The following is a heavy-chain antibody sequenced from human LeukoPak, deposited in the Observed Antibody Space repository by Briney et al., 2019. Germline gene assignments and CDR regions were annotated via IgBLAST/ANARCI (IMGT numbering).Heavy chain of an antibody. CDR2: IVVGSGNT. V-gene: IGHV1-58*01. CDR3: AADGQRGRFDY. CDR1: GFTXTSSA. D-gene: IGHD3-16*01. J-gene: IGHJ4*02. Sequence: ASVTVSCKSSGFTXTSSAVQGVRQARGQRREWIGWIVVGSGNTNYAQKFQERVTVTRDMSTSTAYMELSSLRSEDTAVYYCAADGQRGRFDYWGQGTLVTVSS.